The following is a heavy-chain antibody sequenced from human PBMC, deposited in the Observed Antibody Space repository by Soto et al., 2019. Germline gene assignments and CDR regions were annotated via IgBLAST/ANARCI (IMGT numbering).Heavy chain of an antibody. CDR3: ARDKDWYQLPWNDAFDI. V-gene: IGHV1-46*01. CDR2: INPSGGST. Sequence: QVQLVQSGAEVKKPGASVKVSCKASGYTFTSYYMHWVRQAPGQGLEWMGIINPSGGSTSYAQKFQGRVTMTRDTSTSTVYMELRSLRSEDTAVYYCARDKDWYQLPWNDAFDIWGQGTMVTVSS. J-gene: IGHJ3*02. D-gene: IGHD2-2*01. CDR1: GYTFTSYY.